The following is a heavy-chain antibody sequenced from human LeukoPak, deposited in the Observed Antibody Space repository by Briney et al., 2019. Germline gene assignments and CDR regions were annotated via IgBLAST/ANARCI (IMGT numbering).Heavy chain of an antibody. J-gene: IGHJ6*02. CDR3: TARGYSGYGIFDDYYYYYGMDV. CDR2: IKSKTDGGTT. Sequence: PGGSLRLSCAASGFTFSNAWMSWVRQAPGKGLEWVGRIKSKTDGGTTDYAAPVKGRFTISRDDSKNTLYLQMNSLKTEDTAVYYCTARGYSGYGIFDDYYYYYGMDVWGQGTTVTVSS. CDR1: GFTFSNAW. V-gene: IGHV3-15*01. D-gene: IGHD5-12*01.